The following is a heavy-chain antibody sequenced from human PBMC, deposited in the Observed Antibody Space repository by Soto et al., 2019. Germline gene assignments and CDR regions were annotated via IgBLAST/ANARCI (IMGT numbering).Heavy chain of an antibody. Sequence: ATSVKVCSEESGYAFTSCYRHSLRQSPGQGLEWMGIINPSGGSTSYAQKFQGRVTMTRDTSTSTVYMELSSLRSEDTAVYYCALPPGIAAAGKDYWGQGTLVTVSS. CDR2: INPSGGST. J-gene: IGHJ4*02. CDR3: ALPPGIAAAGKDY. CDR1: GYAFTSCY. D-gene: IGHD6-13*01. V-gene: IGHV1-46*03.